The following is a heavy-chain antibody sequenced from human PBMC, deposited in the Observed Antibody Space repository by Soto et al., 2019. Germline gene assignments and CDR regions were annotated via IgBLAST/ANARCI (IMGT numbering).Heavy chain of an antibody. Sequence: GGSLRLSCAASGFTFSTYGMHWVRQAPGKGLEWVAFISYDGSNKYYADSVKGRFTISRDSSKNTLYLHMNRLREEDTAVYYCAKEGSYGSGSYYDNWFDPWGQGTLVTVSS. D-gene: IGHD3-10*01. V-gene: IGHV3-30*18. J-gene: IGHJ5*02. CDR1: GFTFSTYG. CDR2: ISYDGSNK. CDR3: AKEGSYGSGSYYDNWFDP.